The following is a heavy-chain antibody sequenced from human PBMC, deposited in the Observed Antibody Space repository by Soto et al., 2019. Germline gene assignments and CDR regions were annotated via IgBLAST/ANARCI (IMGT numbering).Heavy chain of an antibody. J-gene: IGHJ4*02. CDR2: ISSSSSYI. CDR1: GFTFSSYS. D-gene: IGHD6-19*01. V-gene: IGHV3-21*01. Sequence: EVQLVESGGGLVKPGGSLRLSCAASGFTFSSYSMNWVRQAPGKGLEWVSSISSSSSYIYYADSVKGRFTISRDNAKNSLYLQMNSLRAEDTAVYYCARDLASYSSGFPLSYWGQGTLFTVSS. CDR3: ARDLASYSSGFPLSY.